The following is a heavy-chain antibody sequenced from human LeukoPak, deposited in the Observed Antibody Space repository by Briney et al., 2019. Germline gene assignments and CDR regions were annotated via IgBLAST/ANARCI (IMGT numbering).Heavy chain of an antibody. D-gene: IGHD6-19*01. CDR2: IRYDGSNK. V-gene: IGHV3-30*02. CDR3: ANTPSSGWFQGYFQH. CDR1: GFTFSSYG. J-gene: IGHJ1*01. Sequence: GGSLRLSCAASGFTFSSYGMHWVRQAPGKGLEWVAFIRYDGSNKYYADSVKGRFTISRDNSKNTLYLQMNSLRAEDTAVYYCANTPSSGWFQGYFQHWGQGTLVTASS.